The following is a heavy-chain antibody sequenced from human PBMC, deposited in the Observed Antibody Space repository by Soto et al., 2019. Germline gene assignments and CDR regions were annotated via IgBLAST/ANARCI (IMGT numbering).Heavy chain of an antibody. V-gene: IGHV3-23*01. CDR1: GFTFSSYA. J-gene: IGHJ4*02. D-gene: IGHD5-18*01. CDR3: AKGMAMVLSFDY. CDR2: ISGSGGST. Sequence: LRLSCAASGFTFSSYAMSWVRQAPGKGLEWVSAISGSGGSTYYADSVKGRFTISRDNSKNTLYLQMNSLRAEDTAVYYCAKGMAMVLSFDYWGQGTLVTVSS.